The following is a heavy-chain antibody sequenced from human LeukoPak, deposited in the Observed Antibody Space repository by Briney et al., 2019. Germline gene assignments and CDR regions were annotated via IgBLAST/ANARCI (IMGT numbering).Heavy chain of an antibody. D-gene: IGHD6-6*01. Sequence: PGGSLRLSCAASGFTFDDYGMSWVRQAPGKGLEWVSGINWNGGSTGYADSVKGRFTISRDNAKNSLYLQMNSLRAEDTAVYYCAKDHKQLVRLIAPHDYWGQGTLVTVSS. J-gene: IGHJ4*02. CDR3: AKDHKQLVRLIAPHDY. CDR1: GFTFDDYG. CDR2: INWNGGST. V-gene: IGHV3-20*04.